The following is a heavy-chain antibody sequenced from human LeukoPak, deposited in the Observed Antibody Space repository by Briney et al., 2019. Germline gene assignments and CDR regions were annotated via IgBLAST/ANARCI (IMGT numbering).Heavy chain of an antibody. D-gene: IGHD6-13*01. CDR2: IYSGGST. CDR1: GFIFSGYD. V-gene: IGHV3-53*01. CDR3: ARGIAAAGTFDY. J-gene: IGHJ4*02. Sequence: GSLRLSCAASGFIFSGYDLHWVRQAPGKGLEWVSVIYSGGSTYFADSVKGRLTLSRDNSKNTLYLQMNSLRAEDTAVYYCARGIAAAGTFDYWGQGTLVTVSS.